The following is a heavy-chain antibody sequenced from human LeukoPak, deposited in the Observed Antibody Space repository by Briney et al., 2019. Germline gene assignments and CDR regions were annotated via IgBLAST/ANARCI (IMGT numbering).Heavy chain of an antibody. J-gene: IGHJ4*01. CDR2: ISGDGSVT. V-gene: IGHV3-74*01. D-gene: IGHD6-6*01. Sequence: GGSLRLSCTASGFTIRNYWMHWVRQVPGKRLVWVSRISGDGSVTNYADSVQRRFTTSRDNDKNILYLHINSLRSEDTAVYDCARYSSSSGGAAYYLDYWGHGTLVTVSS. CDR1: GFTIRNYW. CDR3: ARYSSSSGGAAYYLDY.